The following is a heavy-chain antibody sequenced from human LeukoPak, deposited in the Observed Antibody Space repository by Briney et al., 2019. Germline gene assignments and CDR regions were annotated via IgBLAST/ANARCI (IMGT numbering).Heavy chain of an antibody. CDR2: IYYSGST. CDR3: ARAPTTGWFDP. CDR1: GGSVSSGSYY. Sequence: SETLSLTCTVSGGSVSSGSYYWSWIRQPPGKGLEWIGYIYYSGSTNYNPTLKSRVTISVDTSKNQFSLKLSSVTAADTAVYYCARAPTTGWFDPWGQGTLVTVSS. J-gene: IGHJ5*02. D-gene: IGHD1-26*01. V-gene: IGHV4-61*01.